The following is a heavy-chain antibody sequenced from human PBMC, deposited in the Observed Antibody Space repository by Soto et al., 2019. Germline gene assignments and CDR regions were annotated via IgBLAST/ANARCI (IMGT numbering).Heavy chain of an antibody. CDR3: ARDQDRPQLGGNYYYIMDV. V-gene: IGHV1-69*12. CDR2: IMPIFRTA. Sequence: QVQVEQSGAEVKKPGSSVKVSCKASGGTFSTAAISWVRQAPGQGLEWMGGIMPIFRTADYAQKFQGRVTITADESTSTAYLELRSLSSEDTAIYYRARDQDRPQLGGNYYYIMDVWRQGTTVTVSS. J-gene: IGHJ6*02. D-gene: IGHD3-3*02. CDR1: GGTFSTAA.